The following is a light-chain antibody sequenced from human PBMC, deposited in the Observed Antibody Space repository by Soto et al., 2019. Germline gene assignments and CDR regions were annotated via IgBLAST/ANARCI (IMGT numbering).Light chain of an antibody. Sequence: PGERATLSCRASESVASNYLAWYQHKPGQAPRLLFYDASNRATGIPARFSGSGSGTDLILTISSLEPEDSGVYYCQQRNDWVTFGGGTKVDIK. CDR1: ESVASNY. J-gene: IGKJ4*01. V-gene: IGKV3D-20*02. CDR3: QQRNDWVT. CDR2: DAS.